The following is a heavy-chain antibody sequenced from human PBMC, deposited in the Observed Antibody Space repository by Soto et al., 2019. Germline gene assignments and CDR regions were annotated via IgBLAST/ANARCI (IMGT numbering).Heavy chain of an antibody. Sequence: PGGSLKISCNGSGYSFTSYWISWVRQMPGKGLEWMGRIDPSDSYTNYSPSFQGHVTISADKSISTAYLQWSSLKASDTAMYYCARLAYSSSPYGMDVWGQGTTVTVSS. V-gene: IGHV5-10-1*01. D-gene: IGHD6-6*01. J-gene: IGHJ6*02. CDR2: IDPSDSYT. CDR3: ARLAYSSSPYGMDV. CDR1: GYSFTSYW.